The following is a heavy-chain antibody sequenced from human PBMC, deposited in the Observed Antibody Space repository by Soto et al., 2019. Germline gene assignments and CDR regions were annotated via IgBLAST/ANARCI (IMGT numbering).Heavy chain of an antibody. V-gene: IGHV4-30-4*01. CDR1: GGSISSGDYY. D-gene: IGHD3-16*02. CDR3: DREDHDYVWGSYPLGLFDY. J-gene: IGHJ4*02. Sequence: QVQLQESGPGLVKPSQTLSLTCTVSGGSISSGDYYWSWIRQPPGKGLEWIGYIYYSGSTYYNPSIKSRVTISVDTSKNQFSLKLSSVTAADTAVYYCDREDHDYVWGSYPLGLFDYWGQGTLVTVSS. CDR2: IYYSGST.